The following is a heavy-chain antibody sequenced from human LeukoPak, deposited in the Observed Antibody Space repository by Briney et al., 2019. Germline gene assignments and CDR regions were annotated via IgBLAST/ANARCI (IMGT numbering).Heavy chain of an antibody. D-gene: IGHD6-19*01. CDR2: IWYDGSNK. CDR1: GFTFSSYG. CDR3: ARDGSSGWYWVDY. Sequence: GRSLRLSCAASGFTFSSYGMHWVRQAPGKGVEWGAVIWYDGSNKYYVDSVKGRFIISRDNSKNTLYLQMNSLRAEDTAVYYCARDGSSGWYWVDYWGQGTLVTVSS. V-gene: IGHV3-33*01. J-gene: IGHJ4*02.